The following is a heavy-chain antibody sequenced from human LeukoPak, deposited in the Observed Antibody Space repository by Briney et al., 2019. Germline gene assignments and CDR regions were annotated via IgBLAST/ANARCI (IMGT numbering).Heavy chain of an antibody. J-gene: IGHJ6*03. D-gene: IGHD1-26*01. Sequence: PGGSLRLSCAASGFTFNSYGIHWVRQAPGKGLEWVAFIRYDGSSKYYVDSVKGRFTISRDNSKNTLYLQMNRLRAEDTAVYFCAKGSGWEASYFYYYMDVWGKGTTVTISS. V-gene: IGHV3-30*02. CDR3: AKGSGWEASYFYYYMDV. CDR2: IRYDGSSK. CDR1: GFTFNSYG.